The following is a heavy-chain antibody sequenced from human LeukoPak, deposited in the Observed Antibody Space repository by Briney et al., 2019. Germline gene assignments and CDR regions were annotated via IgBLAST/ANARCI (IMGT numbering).Heavy chain of an antibody. CDR3: ARDYYDILTGYSYWYFDL. Sequence: PSETLSLTCTVSGGSISSGGYSWNWIRQPPGKGLEWIGYIYHSGGTYYNPSLNSRVTISVDRSKNQFSLNLSSVTAADTAVYYCARDYYDILTGYSYWYFDLWGRGTLVTVSS. V-gene: IGHV4-30-2*01. CDR1: GGSISSGGYS. D-gene: IGHD3-9*01. CDR2: IYHSGGT. J-gene: IGHJ2*01.